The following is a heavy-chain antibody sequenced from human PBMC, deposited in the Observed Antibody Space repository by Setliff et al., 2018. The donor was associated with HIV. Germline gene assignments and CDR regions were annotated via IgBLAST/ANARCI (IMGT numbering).Heavy chain of an antibody. Sequence: PSETLSLTCTVSGDSIRSYSWNWIRQPPGRGLEWIGYVYASGETNYNPSLKSRVTMSTDTSRNQFFLNLNYATAADTAVYFCARRVLQDSTITSSNWFDSWGQGTQVTVSS. V-gene: IGHV4-4*09. D-gene: IGHD2-2*01. CDR2: VYASGET. CDR3: ARRVLQDSTITSSNWFDS. J-gene: IGHJ5*01. CDR1: GDSIRSYS.